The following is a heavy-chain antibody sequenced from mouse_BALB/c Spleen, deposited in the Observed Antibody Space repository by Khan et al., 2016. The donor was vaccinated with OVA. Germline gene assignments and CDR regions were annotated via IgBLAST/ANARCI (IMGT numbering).Heavy chain of an antibody. V-gene: IGHV9-3-1*01. Sequence: QSGPELKKPGETVKISCKASGYTFTNYGMNWVKQSPGKALKWMGWINTYTGEPSYADDFKGRFAFSLDTSASTAYLQINNLKNEDTATYCGARPPYFSLTLDHWGQGTSVTVSS. CDR1: GYTFTNYG. CDR3: ARPPYFSLTLDH. D-gene: IGHD2-10*01. CDR2: INTYTGEP. J-gene: IGHJ4*01.